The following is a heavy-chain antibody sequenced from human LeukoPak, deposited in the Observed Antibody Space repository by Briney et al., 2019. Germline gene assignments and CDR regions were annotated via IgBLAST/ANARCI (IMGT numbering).Heavy chain of an antibody. D-gene: IGHD3-22*01. J-gene: IGHJ4*02. CDR1: GGSITGYY. Sequence: SETLSLTCSVSGGSITGYYWSWIRQPPGRGLEWIGCMYYSGSTNYNPSLKSRVTISVDTSKNQFSLKLTSVTAADTAVYYCARLRDYYDSSGYYYWGQGTLVTVSS. CDR2: MYYSGST. CDR3: ARLRDYYDSSGYYY. V-gene: IGHV4-59*08.